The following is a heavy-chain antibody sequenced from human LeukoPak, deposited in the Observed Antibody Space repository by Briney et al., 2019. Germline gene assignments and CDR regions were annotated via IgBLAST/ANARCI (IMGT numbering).Heavy chain of an antibody. J-gene: IGHJ5*01. CDR2: IYYSGST. CDR1: GGSISSSSYY. D-gene: IGHD6-6*01. V-gene: IGHV4-39*07. Sequence: SETLSLTCTVSGGSISSSSYYWGWIRQPPGKGLEWIGSIYYSGSTYYNPSLKSRVTISVDTSKNQFSLKLSTVTAADTAVYYCARLATPSTMAARGRSWFESWGQGTLVTVSS. CDR3: ARLATPSTMAARGRSWFES.